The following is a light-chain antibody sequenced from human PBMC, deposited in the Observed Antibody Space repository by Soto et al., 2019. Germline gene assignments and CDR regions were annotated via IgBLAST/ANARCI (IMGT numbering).Light chain of an antibody. CDR3: QHYGTSPRT. J-gene: IGKJ1*01. CDR2: GAS. CDR1: QSLSSY. V-gene: IGKV3-20*01. Sequence: EIVMTQSPATLSVSPGERATLSCRASQSLSSYLAWYQQKPGQAPRLLIYGASSRATGIPDRFSGSGSGTDFTLTIGRLEPEDFAVYYCQHYGTSPRTFGQGTKVDIK.